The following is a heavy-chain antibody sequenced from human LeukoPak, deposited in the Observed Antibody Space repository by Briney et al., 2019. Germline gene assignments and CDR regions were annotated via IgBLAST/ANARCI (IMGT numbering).Heavy chain of an antibody. V-gene: IGHV4-39*07. J-gene: IGHJ6*02. Sequence: SETLSLTCTVSGGSISSSSYYWGWIRQPPGKGLEWIGSIYYSGSTYYNPSLKSRVTISVDTSKNQFSLKLSSVTAADTAVYYCARDRVPYYYYGMDVWGQGTTVTVSS. D-gene: IGHD3-10*01. CDR3: ARDRVPYYYYGMDV. CDR2: IYYSGST. CDR1: GGSISSSSYY.